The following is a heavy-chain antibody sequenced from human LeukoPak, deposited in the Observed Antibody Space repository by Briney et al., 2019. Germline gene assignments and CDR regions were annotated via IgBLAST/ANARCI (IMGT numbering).Heavy chain of an antibody. CDR2: ISSSSGYI. CDR3: ARGEQQLTHDAFDI. D-gene: IGHD6-13*01. J-gene: IGHJ3*02. V-gene: IGHV3-21*01. Sequence: EGSLRLSCAASGFTFSSYSMNWVRQAPGKGLEWVSSISSSSGYIYYADSVKGRFTISRDNAKNSLYLQMNSLRAEDTAVYYCARGEQQLTHDAFDIWGQGTMVTVSS. CDR1: GFTFSSYS.